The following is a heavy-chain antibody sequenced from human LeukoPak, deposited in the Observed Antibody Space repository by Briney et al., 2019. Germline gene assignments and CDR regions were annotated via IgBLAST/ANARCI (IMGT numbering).Heavy chain of an antibody. CDR2: ISSSSSTI. J-gene: IGHJ4*02. D-gene: IGHD3-3*01. Sequence: GGSLRLSCAASGFTFSSYSMNWVRQAPGKGLEWVSYISSSSSTIYYADSVKGRFTISRDNAKNSLYLQMNSLRAEDTAVYYCANELEWLHQFGYWGQGTLVTASS. V-gene: IGHV3-48*01. CDR1: GFTFSSYS. CDR3: ANELEWLHQFGY.